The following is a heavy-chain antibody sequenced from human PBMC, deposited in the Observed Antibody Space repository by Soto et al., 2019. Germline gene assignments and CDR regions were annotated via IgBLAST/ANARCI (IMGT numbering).Heavy chain of an antibody. CDR3: ARAKYSGTNDALSVGNFDI. Sequence: GGSLRLSCAASGFTFSSYAMHWVRQAPGKGLEWVAVISYDGSNKYYADSVKGRFTISRDNSKNTLYLQMNSLRAEDTAVYYCARAKYSGTNDALSVGNFDIWGQGTMVTVSS. CDR1: GFTFSSYA. V-gene: IGHV3-30-3*01. CDR2: ISYDGSNK. J-gene: IGHJ3*02. D-gene: IGHD1-26*01.